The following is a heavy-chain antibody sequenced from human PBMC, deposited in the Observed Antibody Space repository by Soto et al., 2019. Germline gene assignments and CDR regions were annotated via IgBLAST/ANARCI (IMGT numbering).Heavy chain of an antibody. CDR2: IYYSGSI. CDR1: GGSISSSSYY. Sequence: SETLSLTCTVSGGSISSSSYYWGWIRQPPGKGLEWIGSIYYSGSIYYNPSLKSRVTISVDTSKNQFSLKLSSVTAADTAVYYCARLPPKIRYFGEWFDPWGQGTLVTVSS. CDR3: ARLPPKIRYFGEWFDP. D-gene: IGHD3-9*01. J-gene: IGHJ5*02. V-gene: IGHV4-39*01.